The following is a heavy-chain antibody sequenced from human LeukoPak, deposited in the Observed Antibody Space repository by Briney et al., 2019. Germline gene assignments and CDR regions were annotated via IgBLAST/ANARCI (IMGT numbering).Heavy chain of an antibody. CDR3: ARYYSSGWNYFDY. Sequence: SETLSLTCTVSGGSISSSSYYWGWIRQPPGKGLEWIGSIYYSGSTYYNPSLKSRVTISVDTSKNQFSLKLSSVTAADTAVYCCARYYSSGWNYFDYWGQGTLVTVSS. CDR1: GGSISSSSYY. D-gene: IGHD6-19*01. V-gene: IGHV4-39*01. J-gene: IGHJ4*02. CDR2: IYYSGST.